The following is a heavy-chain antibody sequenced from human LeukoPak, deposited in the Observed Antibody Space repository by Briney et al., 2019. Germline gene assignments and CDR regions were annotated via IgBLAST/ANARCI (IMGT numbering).Heavy chain of an antibody. Sequence: GGSLRLSCAASGFTFSSYAMSWVRQAPGKGLEWVSAISGSGGSTYYADSVKGRFTISRDNSKNTLYLQMNSLRAEDTAVYYCAKDVVDIAMVSPWGFEYLGQGTLVTVSS. J-gene: IGHJ4*02. CDR3: AKDVVDIAMVSPWGFEY. V-gene: IGHV3-23*01. CDR2: ISGSGGST. CDR1: GFTFSSYA. D-gene: IGHD5-18*01.